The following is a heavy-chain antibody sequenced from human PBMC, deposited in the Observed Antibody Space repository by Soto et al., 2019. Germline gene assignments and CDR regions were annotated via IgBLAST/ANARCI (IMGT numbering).Heavy chain of an antibody. CDR2: ISYDGSNK. CDR3: AKNRRLRLLPHYGMDV. J-gene: IGHJ6*02. CDR1: GFTFSSYG. V-gene: IGHV3-30*18. D-gene: IGHD5-12*01. Sequence: GGSLRLSCAASGFTFSSYGMHWVRQAPGKGLEWVAVISYDGSNKYYADSVKGRFTISRDNSKNTLYLQMNSLRAEDTAVHYCAKNRRLRLLPHYGMDVWGQGTTVTVSS.